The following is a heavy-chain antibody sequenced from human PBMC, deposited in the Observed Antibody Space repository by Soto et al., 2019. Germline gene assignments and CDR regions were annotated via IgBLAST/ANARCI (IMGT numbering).Heavy chain of an antibody. CDR2: IKQDASET. D-gene: IGHD2-8*02. Sequence: EVQLVESGGGLVQSGGSLRLSCIASGFTFSDYWMSWVRQAPGKGLEWVANIKQDASETHYGDSVKGRFSISRDNAKNSLFLQMNSLRAEDTAVYYCARYLSSGPIDYWGQGTLVTVSS. J-gene: IGHJ4*02. CDR3: ARYLSSGPIDY. V-gene: IGHV3-7*04. CDR1: GFTFSDYW.